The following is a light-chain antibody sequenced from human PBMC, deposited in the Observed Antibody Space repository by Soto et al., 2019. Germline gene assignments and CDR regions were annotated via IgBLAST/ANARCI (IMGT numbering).Light chain of an antibody. J-gene: IGKJ3*01. CDR3: QQLKSYPIT. V-gene: IGKV1-9*01. CDR1: QGINSY. CDR2: AAS. Sequence: DIQLTQSPSFLSASVGDRVTITCRASQGINSYLGWYQQKPGKAPKLLIYAASTLQSGVPSRFSSSGSGTKFTLTISRLQPEDFATYNCQQLKSYPITFGPGTKVDI.